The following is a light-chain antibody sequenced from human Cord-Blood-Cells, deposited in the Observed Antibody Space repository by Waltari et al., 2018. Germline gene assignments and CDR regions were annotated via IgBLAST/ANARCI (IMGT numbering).Light chain of an antibody. Sequence: QSALTQPASVSGSPGQSITISCTGNSSDVGGSNTVSWYQQHPGKAPKLMIYDVSKRPSGVSNRFSGSKSGNTASLTISGLQAEDEADYYCSSYTSSSTVVFGGGTKLTVL. CDR2: DVS. CDR3: SSYTSSSTVV. CDR1: SSDVGGSNT. V-gene: IGLV2-14*01. J-gene: IGLJ2*01.